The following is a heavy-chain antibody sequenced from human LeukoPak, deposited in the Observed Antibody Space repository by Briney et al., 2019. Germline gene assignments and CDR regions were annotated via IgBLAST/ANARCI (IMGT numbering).Heavy chain of an antibody. CDR2: IGTSGLRT. J-gene: IGHJ4*02. Sequence: PGGSLRLSCAASGFTFSNFAMSWVRRAPGKGLEWVSAIGTSGLRTLYADSVKGRFTVSRDNSRSTLFLQINSLRADDAALYYCVKDATWGGFDYWGQGTLVTVSS. D-gene: IGHD3-16*01. V-gene: IGHV3-23*01. CDR3: VKDATWGGFDY. CDR1: GFTFSNFA.